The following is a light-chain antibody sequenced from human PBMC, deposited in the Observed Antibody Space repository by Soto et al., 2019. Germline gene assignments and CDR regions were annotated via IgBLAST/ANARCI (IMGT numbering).Light chain of an antibody. CDR3: QHYNSYPLT. J-gene: IGKJ5*01. Sequence: DIQVTQSPSTLSGSLRARVTITCRASQTISSWLAWYQQKPGKAPKLLIYKASTLKSGVPSRFSGSGSGTEFTLTISSLQPDDFATYYCQHYNSYPLTFGQGTRLEIK. V-gene: IGKV1-5*03. CDR2: KAS. CDR1: QTISSW.